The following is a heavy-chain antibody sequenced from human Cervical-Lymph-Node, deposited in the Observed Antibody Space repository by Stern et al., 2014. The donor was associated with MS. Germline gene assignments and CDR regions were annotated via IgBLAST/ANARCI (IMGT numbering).Heavy chain of an antibody. J-gene: IGHJ3*02. Sequence: QVQLQESGPGLVKSSETLSLTCTVSGGSISTYYWSWIRQPPGKGLEWIGYIYYSGSTNYNPSFKSRVTISVDSSKNQFSLKLNSVTAADTAMYYCASHHSTGWYAFDIWGQGTMVTVSS. CDR1: GGSISTYY. CDR3: ASHHSTGWYAFDI. CDR2: IYYSGST. V-gene: IGHV4-59*08. D-gene: IGHD6-19*01.